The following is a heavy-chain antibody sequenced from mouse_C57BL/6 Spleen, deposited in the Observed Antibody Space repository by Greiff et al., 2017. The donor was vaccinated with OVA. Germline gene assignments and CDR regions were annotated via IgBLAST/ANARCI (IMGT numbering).Heavy chain of an antibody. CDR2: INPSTGGT. V-gene: IGHV1-42*01. J-gene: IGHJ1*03. CDR3: ARAGTTVVATDFDV. D-gene: IGHD1-1*01. CDR1: GYSFTGYY. Sequence: VQLQQCGPELVKPGASVKISCKASGYSFTGYYMNWVKQSPEKSLEWIGEINPSTGGTTYNQKFKAKATLTVDKSSSTAYMQLKSLTSEDSAVYYCARAGTTVVATDFDVWGTGTTVTVSS.